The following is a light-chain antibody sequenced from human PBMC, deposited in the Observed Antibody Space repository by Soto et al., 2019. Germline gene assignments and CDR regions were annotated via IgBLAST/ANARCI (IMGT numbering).Light chain of an antibody. CDR1: QSVGDTY. CDR2: STS. V-gene: IGKV3-11*01. Sequence: EIVLTQSPGTLSLSPGESATPSRRASQSVGDTYLAWYQQKPGQAPRLLMYSTSIRATGIPARFSGSGSGTDFSITLGSLQPEDGAVYDCQQRSNWPRTFGQGTKVDIK. CDR3: QQRSNWPRT. J-gene: IGKJ1*01.